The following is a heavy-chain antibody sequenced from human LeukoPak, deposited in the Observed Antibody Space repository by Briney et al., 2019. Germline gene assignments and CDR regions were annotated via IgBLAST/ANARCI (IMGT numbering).Heavy chain of an antibody. CDR3: ARAPGSYNSSGYLYWYFDL. V-gene: IGHV4-59*01. Sequence: SETLSLTCTVSGGSISSYYWSWIRQPPGKGLEWIGYIYYSGSTNHNPSRKSRATISVDTSKNQFSLKLTSVTAADTAVYFCARAPGSYNSSGYLYWYFDLWGRGTLVTVSS. CDR1: GGSISSYY. J-gene: IGHJ2*01. CDR2: IYYSGST. D-gene: IGHD3-22*01.